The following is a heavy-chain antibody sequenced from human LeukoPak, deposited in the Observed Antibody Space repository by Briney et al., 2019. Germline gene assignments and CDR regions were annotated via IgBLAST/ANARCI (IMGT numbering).Heavy chain of an antibody. D-gene: IGHD4-17*01. Sequence: PSQTLSLTCTVSGGSISSGDYYWSWICQPPGKGLEWIGYIYYSGSTYYNPSLKSRVTISVDTSKNQFSLKLSSVTAADTAVYYCARSPNDYGDHDAFDIWGQGTMVTVSS. CDR2: IYYSGST. V-gene: IGHV4-30-4*08. CDR3: ARSPNDYGDHDAFDI. J-gene: IGHJ3*02. CDR1: GGSISSGDYY.